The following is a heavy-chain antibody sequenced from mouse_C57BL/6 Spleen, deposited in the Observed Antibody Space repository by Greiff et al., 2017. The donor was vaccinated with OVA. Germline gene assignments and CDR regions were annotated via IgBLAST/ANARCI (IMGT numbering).Heavy chain of an antibody. D-gene: IGHD2-12*01. Sequence: QVQLQQPGTELVKPGASVKLSCKASGYTFTSYWMHWVKQRPGQGLEWIGNINPSNGGTNYDEKFKSKATMTVDKSSSTAYMQLSSLTSEDSAVYYCASAWAYYSSFPYAMDYWGQGTSVTVSS. V-gene: IGHV1-53*01. CDR2: INPSNGGT. CDR1: GYTFTSYW. CDR3: ASAWAYYSSFPYAMDY. J-gene: IGHJ4*01.